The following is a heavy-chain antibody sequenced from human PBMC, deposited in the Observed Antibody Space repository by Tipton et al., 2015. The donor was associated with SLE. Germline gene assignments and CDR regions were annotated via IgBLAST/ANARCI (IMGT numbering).Heavy chain of an antibody. Sequence: SLRLSCTASGFSFDSYAMHGVRQAPGKGLEWVALISYEDTDGYYADSVKGRFTISRDNSRNTLYLQMNSLRAEDTAVYYCAPTLGALSLNWFDPWGQGTLVTVSS. D-gene: IGHD3-16*02. CDR1: GFSFDSYA. CDR2: ISYEDTDG. CDR3: APTLGALSLNWFDP. V-gene: IGHV3-30*04. J-gene: IGHJ5*02.